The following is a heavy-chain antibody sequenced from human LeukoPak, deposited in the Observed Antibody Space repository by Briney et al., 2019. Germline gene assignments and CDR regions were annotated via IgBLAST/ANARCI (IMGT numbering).Heavy chain of an antibody. CDR1: GYTFTGYY. D-gene: IGHD2-2*02. J-gene: IGHJ4*02. CDR2: INPNSGGT. Sequence: ASVKVSCKAPGYTFTGYYMHWVRQAPGQGLEWMGWINPNSGGTNYAQKFQGRVTMTRDTSISTAYMELSRLRSDDTAVYYCARGGGYCSSTSCYTPYWGQGTLVTVSS. V-gene: IGHV1-2*02. CDR3: ARGGGYCSSTSCYTPY.